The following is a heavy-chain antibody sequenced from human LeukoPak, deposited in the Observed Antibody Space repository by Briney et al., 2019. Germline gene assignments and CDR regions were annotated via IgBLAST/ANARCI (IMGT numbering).Heavy chain of an antibody. V-gene: IGHV3-21*01. D-gene: IGHD6-13*01. CDR3: ASISSSWNDNVDY. CDR1: GFTFSSYT. Sequence: PGGSLRLSCAASGFTFSSYTMNWVRQAPGKGLEWVSIISSGSSYIHYADSVKGRFTISRDNAKNSLYLQMNSLRAEDTAVYYCASISSSWNDNVDYWGQGTLVTVSS. CDR2: ISSGSSYI. J-gene: IGHJ4*02.